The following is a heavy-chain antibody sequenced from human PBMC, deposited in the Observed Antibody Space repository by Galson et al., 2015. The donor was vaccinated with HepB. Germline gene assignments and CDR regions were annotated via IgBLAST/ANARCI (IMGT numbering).Heavy chain of an antibody. CDR2: ISGSGNST. D-gene: IGHD3-22*01. CDR1: GFTFINYA. V-gene: IGHV3-23*01. J-gene: IGHJ4*02. Sequence: SLRLSCAASGFTFINYAMTWVRQAPGKGLEWVSAISGSGNSTYFADSVRGRVTISGDNSKNTVYLQMSSLRAEDTAIYYCAQSLFSHTSGYRIDYWGQGALVTVSS. CDR3: AQSLFSHTSGYRIDY.